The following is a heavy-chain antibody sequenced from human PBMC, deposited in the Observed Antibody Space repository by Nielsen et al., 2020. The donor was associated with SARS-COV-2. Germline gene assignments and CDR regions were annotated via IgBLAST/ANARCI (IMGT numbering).Heavy chain of an antibody. J-gene: IGHJ4*02. CDR2: INHSGST. D-gene: IGHD6-6*01. CDR1: GGSLSGYF. Sequence: SETLSLTCTVSGGSLSGYFWSWIRQSPGKGLEWIGEINHSGSTNYNPSLRSRVTISVDTSKNQFSLKLSSVTAADTAVYYCARGYSSSYFDYWGQGTLVTVSS. CDR3: ARGYSSSYFDY. V-gene: IGHV4-34*01.